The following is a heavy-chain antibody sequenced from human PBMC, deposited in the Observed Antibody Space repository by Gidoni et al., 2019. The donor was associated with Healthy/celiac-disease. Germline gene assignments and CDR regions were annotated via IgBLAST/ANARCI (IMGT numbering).Heavy chain of an antibody. CDR3: ARGVGIAAAGTWFDP. V-gene: IGHV4-39*07. CDR2: VYYSGST. Sequence: QLQLQESGPGRVKPSETLSITCPVSGGSISSRSYYWGWIRQPPGKGLEWIVSVYYSGSTYYNPSLKSRVTISVDTSKNQFSLKLSSVTAADTAVYYCARGVGIAAAGTWFDPWGQGTLVTVSS. J-gene: IGHJ5*02. CDR1: GGSISSRSYY. D-gene: IGHD6-13*01.